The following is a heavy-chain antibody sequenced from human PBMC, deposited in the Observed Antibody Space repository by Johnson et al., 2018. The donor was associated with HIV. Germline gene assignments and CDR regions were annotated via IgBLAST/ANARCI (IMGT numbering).Heavy chain of an antibody. V-gene: IGHV3-66*01. D-gene: IGHD1-26*01. Sequence: VQLVESGGGLVQPGGSLRMSCVASGFTFSTYGMTWVRQAPGKGLEWVSVIYSGGDTYYADSVKGRFTISRDNSKNTLYLQMNSLRAEDTAVYYCARDLSEGELGHAFDIWGQGTMVTVSS. CDR1: GFTFSTYG. CDR2: IYSGGDT. J-gene: IGHJ3*02. CDR3: ARDLSEGELGHAFDI.